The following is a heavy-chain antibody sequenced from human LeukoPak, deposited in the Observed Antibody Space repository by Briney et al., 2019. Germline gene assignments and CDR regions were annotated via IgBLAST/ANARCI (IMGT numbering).Heavy chain of an antibody. CDR1: GVTSSNYW. J-gene: IGHJ4*02. D-gene: IGHD3-10*01. Sequence: GGSLRLSCAASGVTSSNYWMHWVRQAPGKGLEWVANIKQDGGEKYYVASVRGRFTISRDNAKNLLYLQMNSLRVEDTATYYCVRGSSFGSYWGQGTLVTVSS. V-gene: IGHV3-7*01. CDR3: VRGSSFGSY. CDR2: IKQDGGEK.